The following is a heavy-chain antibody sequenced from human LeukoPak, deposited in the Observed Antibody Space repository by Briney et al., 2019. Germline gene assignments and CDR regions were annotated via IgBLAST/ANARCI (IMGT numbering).Heavy chain of an antibody. Sequence: PSETLSLTCTVSGGSISSSSYYWGWIRQPPGKGLEWIGSIYYSGSTYYNPSLKSRVTISVDTSKNQFSLKLSSVTAADTAVYYCARYRDSSGYYNDAFDFWGQGTMVPVSS. CDR3: ARYRDSSGYYNDAFDF. J-gene: IGHJ3*01. CDR2: IYYSGST. CDR1: GGSISSSSYY. V-gene: IGHV4-39*01. D-gene: IGHD3-22*01.